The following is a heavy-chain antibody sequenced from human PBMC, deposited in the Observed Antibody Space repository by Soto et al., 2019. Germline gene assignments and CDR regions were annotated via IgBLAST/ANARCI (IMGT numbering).Heavy chain of an antibody. CDR3: ARDPVLLWFGESYPHDYMDV. V-gene: IGHV3-7*01. CDR1: GFTFSSYW. J-gene: IGHJ6*03. Sequence: GGSLRLSCAASGFTFSSYWMSWVRQAPGKGLEWVANIKQDGSEKYYVDSVKGRFTISRDNAKNSLYLQMNSLRAEDTAVYYCARDPVLLWFGESYPHDYMDVWGKGTTVTVSS. CDR2: IKQDGSEK. D-gene: IGHD3-10*01.